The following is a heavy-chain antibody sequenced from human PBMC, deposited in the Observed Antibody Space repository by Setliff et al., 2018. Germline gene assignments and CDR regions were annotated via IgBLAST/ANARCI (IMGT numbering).Heavy chain of an antibody. V-gene: IGHV3-23*01. CDR1: GFSFSSYA. Sequence: PAGSLSLSCAASGFSFSSYAMSWVRQAPGKGLEWVSTIIGSGISTYYADSVQGRVTISRDDHKNTLHLQMNSLRVEDTAIYYCAKSPHDFWSGRVFFDYWGQGMLVTVSS. CDR3: AKSPHDFWSGRVFFDY. J-gene: IGHJ4*01. CDR2: IIGSGIST. D-gene: IGHD3-3*01.